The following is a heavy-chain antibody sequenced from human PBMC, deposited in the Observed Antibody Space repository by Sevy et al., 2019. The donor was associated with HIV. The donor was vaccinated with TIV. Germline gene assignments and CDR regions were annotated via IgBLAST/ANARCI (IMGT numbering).Heavy chain of an antibody. D-gene: IGHD6-25*01. CDR2: INNDESST. CDR3: ARDSEAAAQDFDY. Sequence: GGSLRLSCAASGFTFSNYWMLWVRQVPGEGLVWVSRINNDESSTNYADSVKGRFTISRDNAKNTLYLQMNSLRAEDTAVYFCARDSEAAAQDFDYWGQGTLVTVSS. V-gene: IGHV3-74*01. J-gene: IGHJ4*02. CDR1: GFTFSNYW.